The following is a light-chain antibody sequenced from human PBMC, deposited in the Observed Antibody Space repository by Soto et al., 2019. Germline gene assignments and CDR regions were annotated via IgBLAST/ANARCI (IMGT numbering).Light chain of an antibody. CDR2: DDS. CDR3: QVWDNSPDHRYV. J-gene: IGLJ1*01. V-gene: IGLV3-21*02. CDR1: NIGSKT. Sequence: SSELPQPPSVSGAPGQTATITCRGNNIGSKTVHWYQQSPGQAPVLVVLDDSDRLSGIPERFSGSNSGNTATLTISRVEAGDEADYYCQVWDNSPDHRYVFGTGTKVTVL.